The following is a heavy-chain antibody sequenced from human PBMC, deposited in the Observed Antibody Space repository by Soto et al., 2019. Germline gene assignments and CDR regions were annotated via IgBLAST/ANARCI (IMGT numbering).Heavy chain of an antibody. Sequence: GGSLRLSCAASGFTFSSYGMHWVRQAPGKGLEWVAVISYDGSNKYYADSVKGRFTISRDNSKNTLYPQMNSLRAEDTAVYYCARSHCSSTSCHFDYWGQGTLVTVSS. CDR1: GFTFSSYG. J-gene: IGHJ4*02. CDR3: ARSHCSSTSCHFDY. CDR2: ISYDGSNK. D-gene: IGHD2-2*01. V-gene: IGHV3-30*03.